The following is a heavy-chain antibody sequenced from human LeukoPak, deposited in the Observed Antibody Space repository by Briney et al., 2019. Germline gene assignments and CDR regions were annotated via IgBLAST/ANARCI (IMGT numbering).Heavy chain of an antibody. CDR2: IYYSGST. CDR3: AREGYYDILTGYYINWYDP. V-gene: IGHV4-59*01. Sequence: SETLSLTCTVSGGSISSYYWSWIRQPPGKGLEWIGYIYYSGSTNYNPSLKSRVTMSVDTSKNQFSLKLSSVTAADTAVYYCAREGYYDILTGYYINWYDPWGQGTLVTVSS. J-gene: IGHJ5*02. D-gene: IGHD3-9*01. CDR1: GGSISSYY.